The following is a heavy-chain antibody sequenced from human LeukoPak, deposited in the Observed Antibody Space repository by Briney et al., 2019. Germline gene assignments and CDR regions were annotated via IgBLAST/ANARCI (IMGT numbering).Heavy chain of an antibody. CDR2: IIPIFGTA. V-gene: IGHV1-69*05. D-gene: IGHD3-10*01. J-gene: IGHJ4*02. CDR3: AALYYGSGSYFANVRFDY. CDR1: GGTFSSYA. Sequence: SSVTVSCKASGGTFSSYAISWLQQAPGQGLDWMGGIIPIFGTANYAQKFQGRVTITTDESTSTAYMELSSLRSEDTAVYYCAALYYGSGSYFANVRFDYWGQGTLVTVSS.